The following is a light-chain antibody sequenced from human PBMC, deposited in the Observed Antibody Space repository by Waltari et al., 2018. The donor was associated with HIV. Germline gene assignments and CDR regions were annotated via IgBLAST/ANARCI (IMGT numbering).Light chain of an antibody. CDR1: QRVSSY. CDR2: DAS. J-gene: IGKJ3*01. Sequence: EIVLTQSPATLSLSPGQRATLSCRASQRVSSYLAWYQQRPGQAPRLLIYDASNRATGIPARFSGNGSGTDFTITISSLEPEDFAVYYCQQRSNPFTFGPGTKVDI. V-gene: IGKV3-11*01. CDR3: QQRSNPFT.